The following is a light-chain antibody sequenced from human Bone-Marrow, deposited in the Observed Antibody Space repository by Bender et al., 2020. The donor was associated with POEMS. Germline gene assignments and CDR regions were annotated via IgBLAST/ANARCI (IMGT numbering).Light chain of an antibody. V-gene: IGLV2-8*01. CDR3: ASYTSSSNWV. CDR1: SSDVGSYNF. J-gene: IGLJ3*02. Sequence: QSALTQPPSASGSPGQSVTISCTGTSSDVGSYNFVSWYQQHPGKAPKVMIYEVNRRPSGVPDRFSGSKSGNTASLTVSGLQAEDEADYYCASYTSSSNWVFGGGTKMTVL. CDR2: EVN.